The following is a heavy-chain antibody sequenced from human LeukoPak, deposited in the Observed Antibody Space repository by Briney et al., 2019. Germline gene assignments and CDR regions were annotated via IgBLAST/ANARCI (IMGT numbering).Heavy chain of an antibody. V-gene: IGHV5-10-1*01. CDR3: ARLVGERGDYYDSSVDY. D-gene: IGHD3-22*01. J-gene: IGHJ4*02. CDR1: GYSFTSYW. CDR2: IDPSDSYT. Sequence: GESLRISCKGSGYSFTSYWISWVRQMPGKGLEWMGRIDPSDSYTNYSPSFQGHATISADKSISTAYLQWSSLKASDTAMYYCARLVGERGDYYDSSVDYWGQGTLVTVSS.